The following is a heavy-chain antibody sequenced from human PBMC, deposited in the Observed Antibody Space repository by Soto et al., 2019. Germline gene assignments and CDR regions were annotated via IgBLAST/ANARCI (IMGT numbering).Heavy chain of an antibody. D-gene: IGHD3-22*01. CDR3: VRGGVHYYDNSFDY. CDR2: IKQDGSER. J-gene: IGHJ4*02. Sequence: PGGSLRLSCAASGFSLIPYWMSWVRQVPGKGLEWVSNIKQDGSERNYVNSVKGRFTISRDNAKNSVYLEMNSLRAEDTAVYYCVRGGVHYYDNSFDYWGQGTLVTVSS. CDR1: GFSLIPYW. V-gene: IGHV3-7*03.